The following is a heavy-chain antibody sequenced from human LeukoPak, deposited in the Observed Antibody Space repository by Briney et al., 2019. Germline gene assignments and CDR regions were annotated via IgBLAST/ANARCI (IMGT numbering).Heavy chain of an antibody. CDR3: AIIPGGSWAFDF. J-gene: IGHJ4*02. D-gene: IGHD6-13*01. CDR2: INPNSGDT. Sequence: ASVTVSFTSSDYTFSVYHIHWMRLAPAQGLEWMAWINPNSGDTNYAQKFQGRVTMTRDTSISTVSMEVSSLRFDDTAVYYCAIIPGGSWAFDFWGQGTVVPVSS. CDR1: DYTFSVYH. V-gene: IGHV1-2*02.